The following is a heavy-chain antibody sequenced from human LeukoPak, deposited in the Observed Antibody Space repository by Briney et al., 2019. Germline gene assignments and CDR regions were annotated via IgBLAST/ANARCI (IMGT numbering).Heavy chain of an antibody. CDR3: ARKEYGDYRRFDP. V-gene: IGHV4-39*07. CDR1: GGSISSNNYF. CDR2: IYHSGST. Sequence: SETLSLTCTVSGGSISSNNYFWGWIRQPPGRGLEWIGEIYHSGSTNYNPSLKSRVTISVDKSKNQFSLKLSSVTAADTAVYYCARKEYGDYRRFDPWGQGTLVTVSS. D-gene: IGHD4-11*01. J-gene: IGHJ5*02.